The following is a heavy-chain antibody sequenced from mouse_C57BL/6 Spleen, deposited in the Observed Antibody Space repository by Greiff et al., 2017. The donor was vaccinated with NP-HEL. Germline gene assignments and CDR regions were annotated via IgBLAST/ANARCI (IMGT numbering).Heavy chain of an antibody. CDR2: ISYDGSN. D-gene: IGHD1-1*01. Sequence: EVKLMESGPGLVKPSQSLSLTCSVTGYSITSGYYWNWIRQFPGNKLEWMGYISYDGSNNYNPSLKNRISITRDTSKNQFFLKWNSVTTEDTATYYCAGDYYGSRVGFAYWGQGTLVTVSA. CDR1: GYSITSGYY. J-gene: IGHJ3*01. V-gene: IGHV3-6*01. CDR3: AGDYYGSRVGFAY.